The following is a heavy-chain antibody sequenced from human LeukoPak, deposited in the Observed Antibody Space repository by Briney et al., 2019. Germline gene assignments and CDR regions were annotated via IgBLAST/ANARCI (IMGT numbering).Heavy chain of an antibody. CDR1: GYTFTSYY. Sequence: ASVKVSCKASGYTFTSYYMHWVRQAPGQGLEWMGIINPSGGSTSYAQKFQGRVTRTRDTSTSTVYMELSSLRSEDTAVYYCARVRCSGGSCYSDFDYWGQRTLVTVSS. J-gene: IGHJ4*02. D-gene: IGHD2-15*01. V-gene: IGHV1-46*01. CDR3: ARVRCSGGSCYSDFDY. CDR2: INPSGGST.